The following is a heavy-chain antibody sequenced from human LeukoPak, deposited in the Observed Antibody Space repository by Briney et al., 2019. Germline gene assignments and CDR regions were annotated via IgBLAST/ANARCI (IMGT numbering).Heavy chain of an antibody. CDR1: GGSISSGSYY. CDR2: IYTSGST. V-gene: IGHV4-61*02. J-gene: IGHJ4*02. CDR3: ARDANDFWSGYSDY. D-gene: IGHD3-3*01. Sequence: SQTLSLTCTVSGGSISSGSYYWSWIRQPAGKGLEWIGRIYTSGSTNYNPSLKSRVTISVDTSKNQFSLKLSSVTAADTAVYYCARDANDFWSGYSDYWGQGTLVTVSP.